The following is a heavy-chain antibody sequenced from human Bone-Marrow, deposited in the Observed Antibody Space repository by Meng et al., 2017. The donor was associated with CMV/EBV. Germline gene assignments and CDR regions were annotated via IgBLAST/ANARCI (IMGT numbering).Heavy chain of an antibody. CDR2: ISAYNGNT. CDR1: GGTFSSYA. Sequence: ASVKVSCKAFGGTFSSYAISWVRQAPGQGLEWMGWISAYNGNTNYAQKLQGRVTMTTDTSTSTAYMELRSLRSDDTAVYYCSRAARYYYGMDVWGQGTTVTVSS. CDR3: SRAARYYYGMDV. J-gene: IGHJ6*02. V-gene: IGHV1-18*01.